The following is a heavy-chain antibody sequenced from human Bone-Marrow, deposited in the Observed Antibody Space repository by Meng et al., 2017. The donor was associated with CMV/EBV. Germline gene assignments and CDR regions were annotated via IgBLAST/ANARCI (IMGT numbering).Heavy chain of an antibody. CDR3: ATASTVTTHPPDYYYYYGMDV. J-gene: IGHJ6*02. CDR1: GFTFSSYA. V-gene: IGHV3-23*03. D-gene: IGHD4-17*01. CDR2: IHSGGSSA. Sequence: GESLKISCAASGFTFSSYAMSWVRQAPGKGLEWVSVIHSGGSSAYYADSVKGRFTTSRDNSKNTLYLQMNSLRAEDPPVYYCATASTVTTHPPDYYYYYGMDVWGQGTTVTVSS.